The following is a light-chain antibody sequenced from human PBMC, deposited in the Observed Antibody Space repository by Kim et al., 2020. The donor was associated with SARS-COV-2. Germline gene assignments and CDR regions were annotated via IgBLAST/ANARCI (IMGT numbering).Light chain of an antibody. Sequence: EVVMTQSPATLSLSPGERATLSCRASQSVSSNLAWYQQQPGQAPRLLIYGASTRASSIRGRFSGSGSGTDFTLTISSLQSEDFAVYYCQQYGNWPLTFGGGTKVDIK. V-gene: IGKV3D-15*01. CDR3: QQYGNWPLT. CDR1: QSVSSN. CDR2: GAS. J-gene: IGKJ4*01.